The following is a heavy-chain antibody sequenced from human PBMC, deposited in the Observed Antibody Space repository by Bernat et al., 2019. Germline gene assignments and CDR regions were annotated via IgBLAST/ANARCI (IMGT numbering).Heavy chain of an antibody. CDR1: GLSFKTYA. CDR3: AAETIGLSLDYMDV. Sequence: QVQLVESGGGVVQPGRSLRLSCAASGLSFKTYAMHWVRQAPGKGPEWVAVISYDGSNKVYAESVKGRFTSSRDNSKNTLYVQMNSLRAEDTAVYYCAAETIGLSLDYMDVWGKGTTVTVSS. V-gene: IGHV3-30*01. D-gene: IGHD3-16*01. J-gene: IGHJ6*03. CDR2: ISYDGSNK.